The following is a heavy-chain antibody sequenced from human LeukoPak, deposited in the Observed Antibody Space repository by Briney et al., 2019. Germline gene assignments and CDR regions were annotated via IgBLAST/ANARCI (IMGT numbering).Heavy chain of an antibody. CDR2: IHYSGST. V-gene: IGHV4-59*01. J-gene: IGHJ4*02. CDR1: GGSISSYY. CDR3: ARVNYYYDSSGYYYRNFDY. D-gene: IGHD3-22*01. Sequence: PSETLSLTCTDSGGSISSYYWSWIRQPPGKGLEWIGYIHYSGSTNYNPSLKSRVTISVDTSKNQFSLKLSSVTAADTAVYYCARVNYYYDSSGYYYRNFDYWGQGTLVTVSS.